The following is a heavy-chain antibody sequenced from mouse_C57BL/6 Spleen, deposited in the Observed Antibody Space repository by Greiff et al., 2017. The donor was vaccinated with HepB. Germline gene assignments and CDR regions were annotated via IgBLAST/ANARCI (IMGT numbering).Heavy chain of an antibody. D-gene: IGHD2-3*01. V-gene: IGHV3-6*01. CDR2: ISYDGSN. CDR3: ARGIYDGYRAMDY. J-gene: IGHJ4*01. CDR1: GYSITSGYY. Sequence: VQLKQSGPGLVKPSQSLSLTCSVTGYSITSGYYWNWIRQFPGNKLEWMGYISYDGSNNYNPSLKNRISITRDTSKNQFFLKLNSVTTEDTATYYCARGIYDGYRAMDYWGQGTSVTVSS.